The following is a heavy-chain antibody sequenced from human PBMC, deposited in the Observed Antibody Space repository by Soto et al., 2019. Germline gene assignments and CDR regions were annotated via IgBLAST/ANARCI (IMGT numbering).Heavy chain of an antibody. CDR3: ARDLGNNYGSFAY. D-gene: IGHD4-17*01. Sequence: GGSLRLSCVASGFTFSDYAMNWVRQAPGKGLEWVAVISYDGSNKYYADSVKGRITISRDNSRNTLYLQMNNLRAEDTAMYYCARDLGNNYGSFAYWGQGTLVTVSS. CDR1: GFTFSDYA. J-gene: IGHJ4*02. V-gene: IGHV3-30-3*01. CDR2: ISYDGSNK.